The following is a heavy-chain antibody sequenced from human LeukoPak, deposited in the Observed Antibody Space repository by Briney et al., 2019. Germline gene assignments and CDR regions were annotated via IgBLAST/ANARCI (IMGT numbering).Heavy chain of an antibody. Sequence: ASVKVSCKASGNSFNDYYMHWVRQAPGQGLEWMGRINPDSGGTDYAQKFQGRVTMTRDTSITTAYMDLSSLRSDDTAVYYCARLGENGLLTGYFYPWGQGTLVTVS. CDR3: ARLGENGLLTGYFYP. J-gene: IGHJ5*02. V-gene: IGHV1-2*02. CDR2: INPDSGGT. D-gene: IGHD3-9*01. CDR1: GNSFNDYY.